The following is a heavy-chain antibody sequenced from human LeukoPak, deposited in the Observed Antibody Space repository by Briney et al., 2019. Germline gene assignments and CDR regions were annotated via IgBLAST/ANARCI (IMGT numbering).Heavy chain of an antibody. Sequence: SETLSLTCAVYGGSFSDYNWTWLRQSPQTGLEWIGEITDSGTTHFNPSLKSRVTISVDTSKNQFSLRLNSVTAADTAVYFCAYSSGFQQRWGQGTLVTVSS. CDR3: AYSSGFQQR. J-gene: IGHJ1*01. V-gene: IGHV4-34*01. D-gene: IGHD3-22*01. CDR1: GGSFSDYN. CDR2: ITDSGTT.